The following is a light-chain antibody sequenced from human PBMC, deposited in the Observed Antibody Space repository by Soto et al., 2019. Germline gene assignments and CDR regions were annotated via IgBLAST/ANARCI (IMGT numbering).Light chain of an antibody. CDR2: WAS. J-gene: IGKJ4*01. CDR3: QQYCSTPVT. V-gene: IGKV4-1*01. Sequence: DIVMTQSPDSLAVSLGERATINCKSSRSVLYSSNNKNYLAWYQQKPGQPPKLLIYWASTRESGVPDRFSGSGSGTDFTLTISSLQAEDVAVYYCQQYCSTPVTFGGGTRVDIK. CDR1: RSVLYSSNNKNY.